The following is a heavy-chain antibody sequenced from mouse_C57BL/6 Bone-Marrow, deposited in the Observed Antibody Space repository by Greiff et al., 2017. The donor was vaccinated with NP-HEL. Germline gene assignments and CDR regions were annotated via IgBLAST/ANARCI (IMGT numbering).Heavy chain of an antibody. CDR1: GYAFSSSW. CDR3: AREDYDGSSLFAY. J-gene: IGHJ3*01. D-gene: IGHD1-1*01. V-gene: IGHV1-82*01. Sequence: VQLQQSGPELVKPGASVKISCKASGYAFSSSWMNWVKQRPGKGLEWIGRIYPGDGDPNYNGPFMGKAPLTADKPSSTAYLHLSSLTSDDSAVYFCAREDYDGSSLFAYWGQGTPVTVSS. CDR2: IYPGDGDP.